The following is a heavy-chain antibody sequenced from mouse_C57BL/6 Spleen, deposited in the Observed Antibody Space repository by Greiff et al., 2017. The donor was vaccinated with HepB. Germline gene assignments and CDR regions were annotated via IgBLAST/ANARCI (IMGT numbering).Heavy chain of an antibody. J-gene: IGHJ1*03. Sequence: VQLQQSGAELARPGASVKLSCKASGYTFTSYGISWVKQRTGQGLEWIGEIYPRSGNTYYNEKFKGKATLTADKSSSTAYMELRSLTSEDSAVYCGARGSITTVVARYFDVWGTGTTVTVSS. D-gene: IGHD1-1*01. V-gene: IGHV1-81*01. CDR2: IYPRSGNT. CDR1: GYTFTSYG. CDR3: ARGSITTVVARYFDV.